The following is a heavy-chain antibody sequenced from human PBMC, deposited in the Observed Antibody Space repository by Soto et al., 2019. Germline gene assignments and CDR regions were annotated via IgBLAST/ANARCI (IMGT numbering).Heavy chain of an antibody. CDR1: GYSFTSYW. D-gene: IGHD6-13*01. CDR3: ARVIAAAGTWYYYGMDV. CDR2: IYPGDSDT. Sequence: PGESLKISCKGSGYSFTSYWIGWVRQMPGKGLEWMGIIYPGDSDTRYSPSFQGQVTISADKSISTAYLQWRSLKASDTAMYYCARVIAAAGTWYYYGMDVWGQGTTVTVSS. V-gene: IGHV5-51*01. J-gene: IGHJ6*02.